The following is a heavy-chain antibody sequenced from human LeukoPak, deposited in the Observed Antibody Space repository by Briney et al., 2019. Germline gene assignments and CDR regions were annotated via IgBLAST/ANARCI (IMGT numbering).Heavy chain of an antibody. J-gene: IGHJ4*02. CDR2: ISGSGDST. D-gene: IGHD1-7*01. Sequence: PGGSLRLSCVASGFTFSSYAMSWVRQAPGKGLEWVSVISGSGDSTYYADSVKGRFTFSRDNSKNTLYLQMNSPRAEDTAVYYCAKTYNWNYDYWGQGTLVTVSS. CDR3: AKTYNWNYDY. CDR1: GFTFSSYA. V-gene: IGHV3-23*01.